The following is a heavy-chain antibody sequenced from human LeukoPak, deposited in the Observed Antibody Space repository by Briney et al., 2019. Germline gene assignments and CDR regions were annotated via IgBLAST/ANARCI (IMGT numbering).Heavy chain of an antibody. CDR2: ISSSSSYI. Sequence: PGGSLRLSCAASGFTFSSYSMNWVRQAPGKGLEWVSSISSSSSYIYYADSVKGRFTISRDNAKNSLYLQMNSLRAEDTAVYYCARGSLRDSSSSDPAEYFQHWGQGTLVTVSS. CDR3: ARGSLRDSSSSDPAEYFQH. CDR1: GFTFSSYS. D-gene: IGHD6-6*01. J-gene: IGHJ1*01. V-gene: IGHV3-21*01.